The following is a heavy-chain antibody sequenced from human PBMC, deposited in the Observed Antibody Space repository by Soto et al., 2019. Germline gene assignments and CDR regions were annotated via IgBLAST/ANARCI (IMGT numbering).Heavy chain of an antibody. CDR2: LAPIFLTA. J-gene: IGHJ4*02. V-gene: IGHV1-69*06. CDR1: GDNFNNYA. D-gene: IGHD7-27*01. Sequence: QVQLVQSGTEVKKPGSSVKVSCQASGDNFNNYAINWVRQAPGQGLEWMGGLAPIFLTANYAQKFQGRVTITADRSTSTAYMELSSLISEDTAVYYCTRGLGYSASWGQGTLVTVSS. CDR3: TRGLGYSAS.